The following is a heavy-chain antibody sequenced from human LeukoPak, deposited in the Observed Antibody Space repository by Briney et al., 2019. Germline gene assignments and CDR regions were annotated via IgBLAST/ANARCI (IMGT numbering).Heavy chain of an antibody. CDR1: VGTFSSYA. J-gene: IGHJ6*03. Sequence: GASVNVSCKASVGTFSSYAISWVRQAPGQGLEWMGGIIPIFGTANYAQKFQGRVTITADKSTSTAYMELSSLRSEDTAVYYCARVRAARVYYYYYMDVWGKGTTVTVSS. V-gene: IGHV1-69*06. CDR3: ARVRAARVYYYYYMDV. D-gene: IGHD6-6*01. CDR2: IIPIFGTA.